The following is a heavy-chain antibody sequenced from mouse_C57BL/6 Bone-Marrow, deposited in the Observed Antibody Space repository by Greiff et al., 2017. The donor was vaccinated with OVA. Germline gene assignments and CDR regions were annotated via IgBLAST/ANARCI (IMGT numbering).Heavy chain of an antibody. D-gene: IGHD1-1*01. CDR3: ARALYGSSYGYFDV. V-gene: IGHV1-55*01. CDR1: GYTFTSYW. Sequence: QVQLQQPGAELVKPGASVKMSCKASGYTFTSYWITWVKQRPGQGLEWIGDIYPGSGSTNYNEPFKSKATLTVDTSSSTAYMQLSSLTSEDSAVYYCARALYGSSYGYFDVWGTGTTVTVSS. J-gene: IGHJ1*03. CDR2: IYPGSGST.